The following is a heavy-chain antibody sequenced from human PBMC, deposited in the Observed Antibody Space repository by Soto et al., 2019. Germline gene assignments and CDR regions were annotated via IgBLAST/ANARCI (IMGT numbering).Heavy chain of an antibody. CDR3: ARGGLDHAFDI. J-gene: IGHJ3*02. Sequence: LRLSCAASDFSFSRYWMHWVRQAPGKGLVWVSRVDSDGSDKIYADSVKGRFTISRDNAKNTLYLQLTGLRDEDTAVYYCARGGLDHAFDIWGQGTMVTVSS. V-gene: IGHV3-74*01. CDR1: DFSFSRYW. CDR2: VDSDGSDK. D-gene: IGHD3-16*01.